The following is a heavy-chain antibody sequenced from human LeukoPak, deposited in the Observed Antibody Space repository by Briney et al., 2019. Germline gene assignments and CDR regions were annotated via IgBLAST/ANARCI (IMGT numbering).Heavy chain of an antibody. D-gene: IGHD6-13*01. J-gene: IGHJ4*02. Sequence: SETLSLTCTVSGGSISSRSYYWGWIRQPPGKGLEWIGRIYYSGSTYYNPSLKSRVTISVDTSKNQFSLKLSSVTAADTAVYYCARQPSSSYQPLDYWGQGTLVTVSS. CDR3: ARQPSSSYQPLDY. CDR1: GGSISSRSYY. CDR2: IYYSGST. V-gene: IGHV4-39*01.